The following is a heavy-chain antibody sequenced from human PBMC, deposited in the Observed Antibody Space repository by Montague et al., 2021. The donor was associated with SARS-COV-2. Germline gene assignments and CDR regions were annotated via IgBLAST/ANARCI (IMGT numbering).Heavy chain of an antibody. D-gene: IGHD1-26*01. Sequence: SETLSLTCGVSGGSISDNNWWSWVRQSPETGLEWIGEISLSGHTDYNPSLKSRVTISLDKSKNQFSLTLTSVTAADTAVYYCARDIWEPEVRSRGWFDPWGQGILVTVSS. CDR1: GGSISDNNW. J-gene: IGHJ5*02. CDR3: ARDIWEPEVRSRGWFDP. CDR2: ISLSGHT. V-gene: IGHV4-4*02.